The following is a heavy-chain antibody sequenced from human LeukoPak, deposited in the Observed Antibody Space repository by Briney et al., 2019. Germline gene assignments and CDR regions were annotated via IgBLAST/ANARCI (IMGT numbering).Heavy chain of an antibody. Sequence: GGSLGLSCAASGFTFSSYAMSWVRQAPGKGLEWVSAISGSGGYTYYADSVKGRFTISRDNAKNSLYLQMNSLRAEDTAVYYCAELGITMIGGVWGKGTTVTISS. D-gene: IGHD3-10*02. V-gene: IGHV3-23*01. CDR2: ISGSGGYT. CDR3: AELGITMIGGV. CDR1: GFTFSSYA. J-gene: IGHJ6*04.